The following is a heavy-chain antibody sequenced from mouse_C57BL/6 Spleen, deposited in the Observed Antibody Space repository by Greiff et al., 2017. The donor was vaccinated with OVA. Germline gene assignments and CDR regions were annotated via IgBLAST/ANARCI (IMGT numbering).Heavy chain of an antibody. CDR1: GYTFTSYW. D-gene: IGHD2-1*01. CDR2: IDPSDSYT. J-gene: IGHJ3*01. Sequence: VQLQQPGAELVRPGTSVKLSCKASGYTFTSYWMHWVKQRPGQGLEWIGVIDPSDSYTNYNQKFKGKATLTVDTSSSTAYMQLSSLTSEDSAVDYCARVYGNYSWFAYWGQGTLVTVSA. CDR3: ARVYGNYSWFAY. V-gene: IGHV1-59*01.